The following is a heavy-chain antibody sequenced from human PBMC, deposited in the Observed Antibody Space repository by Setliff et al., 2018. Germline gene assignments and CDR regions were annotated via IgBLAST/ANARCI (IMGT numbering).Heavy chain of an antibody. CDR2: IYTSGST. Sequence: SETLSLTCTVFGGSISSGSYYWSWIRQPAGKGLEWIGRIYTSGSTNYNPSLKSRVTISVDTSKNQFSLKLSSVTAADTAVYYCARSGDRYSSSWYSLGYWGQGTLVTVSS. CDR3: ARSGDRYSSSWYSLGY. J-gene: IGHJ4*02. D-gene: IGHD6-13*01. CDR1: GGSISSGSYY. V-gene: IGHV4-61*02.